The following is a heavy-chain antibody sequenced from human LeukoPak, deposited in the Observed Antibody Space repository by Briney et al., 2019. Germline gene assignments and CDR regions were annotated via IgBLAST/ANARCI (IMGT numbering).Heavy chain of an antibody. CDR3: ATVGRNNWFDL. CDR2: IYSGGSI. V-gene: IGHV3-53*01. CDR1: GFTVSSKH. J-gene: IGHJ5*02. Sequence: GGSLRLSCAASGFTVSSKHMGWVRQAPGKGLDWVLSIYSGGSIYFADSVKDRFTISRDNSENTLYLQMSSLRAEDTALYYCATVGRNNWFDLWGQGTPVTVSS.